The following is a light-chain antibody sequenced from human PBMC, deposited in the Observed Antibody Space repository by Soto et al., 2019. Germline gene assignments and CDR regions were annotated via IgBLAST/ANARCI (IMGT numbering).Light chain of an antibody. CDR3: QHYNNWPLT. V-gene: IGKV3-15*01. Sequence: EIVMTQSPATLSVSPGERATLSCRASQSVSSYLAWYQQKLGQAPRLLIYDASTRATGIPARFSGSGSGTEFTLTISSLQSEDFAVYYCQHYNNWPLTFGGGTKVDIK. CDR1: QSVSSY. CDR2: DAS. J-gene: IGKJ4*01.